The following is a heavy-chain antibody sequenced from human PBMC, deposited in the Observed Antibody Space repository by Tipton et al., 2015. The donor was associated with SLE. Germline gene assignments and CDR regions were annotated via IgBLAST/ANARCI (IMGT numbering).Heavy chain of an antibody. CDR1: GASISDGLY. V-gene: IGHV4-38-2*02. Sequence: TLSLTCTVYGASISDGLYWGWIRQPPGETLEWIGNIYHDGSTFSNPSLKSRLTMSVDTSKNQIFLTLTSVTAADTAVYYCARRRFQSASDSWGQGTLVSVSS. CDR2: IYHDGST. J-gene: IGHJ4*02. D-gene: IGHD2-21*01. CDR3: ARRRFQSASDS.